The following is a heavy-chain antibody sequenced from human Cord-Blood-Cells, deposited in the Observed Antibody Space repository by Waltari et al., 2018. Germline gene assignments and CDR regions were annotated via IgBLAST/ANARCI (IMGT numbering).Heavy chain of an antibody. CDR2: ISSSSSYI. Sequence: EVQLVESGGGLVKPGGSLRLSCAASGFTFSSYSMNWVRQAPGKGLEWVSSISSSSSYIYYADSVKGRFTISRDNAKNSLYLQMNSLRAEDTAVYYCAISSGWYRDAFDIWGQGTMVTVSS. V-gene: IGHV3-21*01. CDR3: AISSGWYRDAFDI. CDR1: GFTFSSYS. J-gene: IGHJ3*02. D-gene: IGHD6-19*01.